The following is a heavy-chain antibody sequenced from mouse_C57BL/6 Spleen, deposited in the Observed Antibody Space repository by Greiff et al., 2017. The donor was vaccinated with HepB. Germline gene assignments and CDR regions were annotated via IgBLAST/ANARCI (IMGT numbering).Heavy chain of an antibody. V-gene: IGHV1-62-2*01. D-gene: IGHD2-4*01. J-gene: IGHJ3*01. Sequence: QVQLQQSGAELVKPGASVKLSCKASGYTFTEYTIHWVKQRSGQGLEWIGWFYPGSGSIKYNEKFKDKATLTADKSSSTVYMGLSRLTSEDSAVYFCARHEGGGIYHDYDELAYWGQGTLVTVSA. CDR1: GYTFTEYT. CDR3: ARHEGGGIYHDYDELAY. CDR2: FYPGSGSI.